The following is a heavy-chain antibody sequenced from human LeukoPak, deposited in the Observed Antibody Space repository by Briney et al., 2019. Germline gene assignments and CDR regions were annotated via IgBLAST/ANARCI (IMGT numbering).Heavy chain of an antibody. CDR1: GGSISSYY. CDR2: IYYSGST. J-gene: IGHJ3*02. Sequence: PSETLSLTCTVSGGSISSYYWSWIRQPPGKGLEWIGYIYYSGSTNYNPSLKSRVTISVDTSKNQFSLKLSSVTAADTAVYYFARLLLYYYDSSGYRPDAFDIWGQGTMVTVSS. D-gene: IGHD3-22*01. V-gene: IGHV4-59*08. CDR3: ARLLLYYYDSSGYRPDAFDI.